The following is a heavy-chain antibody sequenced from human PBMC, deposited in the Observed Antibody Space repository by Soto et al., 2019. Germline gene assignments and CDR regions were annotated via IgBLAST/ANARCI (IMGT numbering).Heavy chain of an antibody. J-gene: IGHJ4*02. CDR3: ATLPGGVHHKSGVDN. Sequence: GESLKISCKGSGYSFAGYWITWVRQKPGKGLEWMGRIDPSDSQTYYSPSFRGHVTISVTKPSHSVSLHWSSLKASDTAMYFCATLPGGVHHKSGVDNWGPGTLVTVSS. D-gene: IGHD3-10*01. CDR2: IDPSDSQT. V-gene: IGHV5-10-1*01. CDR1: GYSFAGYW.